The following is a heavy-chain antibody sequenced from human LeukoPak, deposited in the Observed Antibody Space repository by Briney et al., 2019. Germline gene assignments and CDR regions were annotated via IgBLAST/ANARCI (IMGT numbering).Heavy chain of an antibody. CDR1: GFTFSSYA. Sequence: GGSLRLSCAAPGFTFSSYAMSWVRQAPGKGLEWVSAISGSGGSTYYADSVKGRFTISRDNSKNTLYLQMNSLRAEDTAVYSCAKDVEQQLVRGALHYWGQGTLVTVSS. CDR2: ISGSGGST. J-gene: IGHJ4*02. CDR3: AKDVEQQLVRGALHY. D-gene: IGHD6-13*01. V-gene: IGHV3-23*01.